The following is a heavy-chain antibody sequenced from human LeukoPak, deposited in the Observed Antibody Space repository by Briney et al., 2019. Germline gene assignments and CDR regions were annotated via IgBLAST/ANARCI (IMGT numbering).Heavy chain of an antibody. V-gene: IGHV1-2*02. CDR2: INPNSGGR. CDR1: GYTFTGYY. J-gene: IGHJ5*02. D-gene: IGHD3-10*01. Sequence: GASVKVSCKASGYTFTGYYMHWVRQAPGQGLEWMGWINPNSGGRNYAQKFQGRVTMTRDTSISTAYMELSRLRSDDTAVYYCARGTFPHYSGSGSYYSAVAGGWFDPWGQGTLVTVSS. CDR3: ARGTFPHYSGSGSYYSAVAGGWFDP.